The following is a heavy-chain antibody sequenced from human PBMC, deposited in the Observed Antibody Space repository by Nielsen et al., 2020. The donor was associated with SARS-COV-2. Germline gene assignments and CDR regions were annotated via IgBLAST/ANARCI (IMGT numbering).Heavy chain of an antibody. CDR2: ISYDGSNK. J-gene: IGHJ5*02. D-gene: IGHD3-10*01. CDR3: ARALNMVRGVYNGFDP. Sequence: GGSLRLSCAASGFTFSSYAMHWVRQAPGKGLEWVAVISYDGSNKYYADSVKGRFTISRDNSKNTLYLQMNSLRAEDTAVYYCARALNMVRGVYNGFDPWGQGTLVTVSS. CDR1: GFTFSSYA. V-gene: IGHV3-30*04.